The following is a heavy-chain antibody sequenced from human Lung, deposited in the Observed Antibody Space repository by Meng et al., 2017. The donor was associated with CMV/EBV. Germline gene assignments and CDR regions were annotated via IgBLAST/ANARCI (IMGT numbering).Heavy chain of an antibody. V-gene: IGHV3-73*01. Sequence: GESLKISCAASGFTFSGSAMHWVRQASGKGLEWVGRIRSKANSYATAYAASVKGRFTISRDDSKNTAYLQMNSLKTEDTAVYYCTSWPDYKDYYYYGMDVWGQGTXVTVSS. CDR2: IRSKANSYAT. CDR1: GFTFSGSA. CDR3: TSWPDYKDYYYYGMDV. D-gene: IGHD4-11*01. J-gene: IGHJ6*02.